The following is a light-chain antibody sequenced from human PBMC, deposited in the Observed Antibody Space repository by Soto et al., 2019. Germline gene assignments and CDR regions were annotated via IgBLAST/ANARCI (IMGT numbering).Light chain of an antibody. CDR2: AAS. Sequence: DIQMTQSPSSLSASVGDRVTITGRASQSISSYLNWYQQKPGKAPKLLIYAASSLQSGVPSRFSGSGSGTDFTLTISSLQPEDYATYYCQQSYSTPSTFRQGTKLEIK. V-gene: IGKV1-39*01. J-gene: IGKJ2*02. CDR1: QSISSY. CDR3: QQSYSTPST.